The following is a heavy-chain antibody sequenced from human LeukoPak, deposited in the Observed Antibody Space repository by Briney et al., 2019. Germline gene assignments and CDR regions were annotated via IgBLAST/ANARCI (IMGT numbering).Heavy chain of an antibody. CDR3: ARQGIAARSLFDY. J-gene: IGHJ4*02. Sequence: PSETLSLTCTVSGGSISSSSYYWGWIRQPPGKGLEWIGSIYYSGSTYYNPSLKSRVTISVDTSKIQFSLKLSSVTAADTAVNYCARQGIAARSLFDYWGQGTLVTVSS. V-gene: IGHV4-39*01. CDR2: IYYSGST. CDR1: GGSISSSSYY. D-gene: IGHD6-6*01.